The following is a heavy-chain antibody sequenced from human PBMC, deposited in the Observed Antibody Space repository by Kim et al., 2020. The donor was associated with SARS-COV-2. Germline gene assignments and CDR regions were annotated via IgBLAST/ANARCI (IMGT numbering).Heavy chain of an antibody. V-gene: IGHV4-31*03. CDR1: GGSISSGGYY. CDR3: ARARITMVRGVRVFNWFDP. J-gene: IGHJ5*02. Sequence: SETLSLTCTVSGGSISSGGYYWSWIRQHPGKGLEWIGYIYYSGSTYYNPSLKSRVTISVDTSKNQFSLKLSSVTAADTAVYYCARARITMVRGVRVFNWFDPWGQGTLVTVSS. CDR2: IYYSGST. D-gene: IGHD3-10*01.